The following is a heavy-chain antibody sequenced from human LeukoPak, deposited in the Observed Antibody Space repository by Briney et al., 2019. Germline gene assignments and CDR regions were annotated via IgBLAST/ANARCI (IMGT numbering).Heavy chain of an antibody. Sequence: PGGSLRLSCTASEFTVSRNYMLWVRQAPGKGLEWVSLSFSNGDTHYADSVKGRITISRDTSKSTVSLQMNSLRVEDTAMYYCTRDQMNYWGQGTLVTVSS. V-gene: IGHV3-53*01. D-gene: IGHD5-24*01. J-gene: IGHJ4*02. CDR1: EFTVSRNY. CDR3: TRDQMNY. CDR2: SFSNGDT.